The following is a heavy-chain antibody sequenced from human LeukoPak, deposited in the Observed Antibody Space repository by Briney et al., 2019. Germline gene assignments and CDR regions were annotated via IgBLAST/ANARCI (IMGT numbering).Heavy chain of an antibody. CDR3: ARGGRYDFSSGTDYYYYMDV. J-gene: IGHJ6*03. D-gene: IGHD3-3*01. CDR2: INHSGST. CDR1: GGSSSGYY. V-gene: IGHV4-34*01. Sequence: PSETLSLTCAVYGGSSSGYYWSWIRQPPGKGLEWIGEINHSGSTNYNPSLKSRVTISVDTSENQFSLKLSSVTAADTAVYYCARGGRYDFSSGTDYYYYMDVWGKGTTVTVSS.